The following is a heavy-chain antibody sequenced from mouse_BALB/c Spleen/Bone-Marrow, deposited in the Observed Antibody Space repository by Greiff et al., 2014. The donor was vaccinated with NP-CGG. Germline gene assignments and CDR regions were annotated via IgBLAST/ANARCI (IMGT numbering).Heavy chain of an antibody. D-gene: IGHD4-1*01. CDR1: GFSLTSYG. CDR2: IWAGGST. V-gene: IGHV2-9*02. CDR3: AGTGYYAMDY. Sequence: VHLVESGPGLVAPSQSLSITCTVSGFSLTSYGVHWVCQPPGKGLEWLGVIWAGGSTNYNSALMSRLSISKDNSKSQVFLKMNSLQTDDTAMYYCAGTGYYAMDYWGQGTSVTVSS. J-gene: IGHJ4*01.